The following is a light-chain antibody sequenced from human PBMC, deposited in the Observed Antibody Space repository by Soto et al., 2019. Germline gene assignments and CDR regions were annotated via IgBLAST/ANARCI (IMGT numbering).Light chain of an antibody. Sequence: DIVMTQSPDSLAVSLGERATINCKSSQSVLYSSNNKNYLAWYQQKPGQPPKLLIYWASTRESGVPDRFSGSGSGTDFTLTISSLQAEDVAVYYCQQYYSLWTFDQGIKVEIK. CDR3: QQYYSLWT. J-gene: IGKJ1*01. CDR2: WAS. V-gene: IGKV4-1*01. CDR1: QSVLYSSNNKNY.